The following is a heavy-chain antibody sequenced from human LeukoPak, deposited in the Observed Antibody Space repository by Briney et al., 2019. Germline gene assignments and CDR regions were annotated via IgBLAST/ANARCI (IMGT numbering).Heavy chain of an antibody. D-gene: IGHD3/OR15-3a*01. V-gene: IGHV3-23*01. CDR2: ISGSGGST. J-gene: IGHJ4*02. CDR1: GFTFTTHG. Sequence: PGGSLRLSCAASGFTFTTHGINWVRQAPGKGLEWVSAISGSGGSTYYADSVKGRFTISRDNSKNTLYLQMNSLRAEDTAVYYCAKLMTFVLYYFDYWGQGTLVTVSS. CDR3: AKLMTFVLYYFDY.